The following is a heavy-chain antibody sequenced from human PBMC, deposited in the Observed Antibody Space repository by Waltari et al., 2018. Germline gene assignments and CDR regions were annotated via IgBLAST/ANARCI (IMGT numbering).Heavy chain of an antibody. CDR1: GYTFTSYA. V-gene: IGHV1-3*01. D-gene: IGHD3-10*01. CDR3: ARAMVGYEYFST. Sequence: QVQLVQSGAEVKKPGASVKVSCKASGYTFTSYALHWVRQAPGRGLEWMGGTNAGNGNKKYSQRFQGRVTITRNPSASTAYMELGSLRSEEPAVYYCARAMVGYEYFSTGARAPWSPSPQ. J-gene: IGHJ1*01. CDR2: TNAGNGNK.